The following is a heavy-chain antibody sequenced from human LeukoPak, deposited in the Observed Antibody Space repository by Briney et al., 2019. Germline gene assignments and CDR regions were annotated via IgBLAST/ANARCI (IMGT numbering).Heavy chain of an antibody. CDR2: IVPVVGLV. CDR1: GGSLSSYP. V-gene: IGHV1-69*02. Sequence: SVKVSCKASGGSLSSYPITWVRQAPGQGLECMGRIVPVVGLVQYSEKFEGRLTITADTSTKTAYMELSRLTSDDTAVYYCARSIAAAESGLHWFDPWDQGTPVTVSS. CDR3: ARSIAAAESGLHWFDP. J-gene: IGHJ5*02. D-gene: IGHD6-13*01.